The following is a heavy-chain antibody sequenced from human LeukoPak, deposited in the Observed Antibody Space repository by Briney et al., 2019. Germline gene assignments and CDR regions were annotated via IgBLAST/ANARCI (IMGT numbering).Heavy chain of an antibody. J-gene: IGHJ4*02. CDR2: INHSGST. V-gene: IGHV4-34*01. Sequence: PSETLSLTCAVYGGSFSGYYWSWIRQPPGKGLEWIGEINHSGSTNYHPSLKSRVTTSVDTSKNQSSLKLSSVTAADTAVYYCARSMKELRITMVRGVIKPCDYFDYWGQGTLVTVSS. CDR3: ARSMKELRITMVRGVIKPCDYFDY. D-gene: IGHD3-10*01. CDR1: GGSFSGYY.